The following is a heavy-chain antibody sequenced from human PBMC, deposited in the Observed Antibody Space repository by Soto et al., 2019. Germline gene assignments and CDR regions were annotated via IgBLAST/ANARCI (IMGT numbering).Heavy chain of an antibody. CDR3: RTQWLD. V-gene: IGHV3-15*01. CDR1: GFTFSDAW. CDR2: LKRKTDGGTT. D-gene: IGHD6-19*01. J-gene: IGHJ4*02. Sequence: EVQLVESGGGLVQPGGSLRLSCAASGFTFSDAWMSWVRQAPGKGLEWLALLKRKTDGGTTEYAAPVKGRFTISRDDSKNTLYLQMSSLKTEDTAVYYCRTQWLDWGQGTLVTVSS.